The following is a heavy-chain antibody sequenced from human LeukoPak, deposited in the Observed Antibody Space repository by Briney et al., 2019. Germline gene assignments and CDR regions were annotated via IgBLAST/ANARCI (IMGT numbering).Heavy chain of an antibody. CDR2: IYYSGNP. CDR1: GDSISSNSYY. J-gene: IGHJ4*02. D-gene: IGHD3-22*01. CDR3: VSQLDDYYDSTGYYTGFIDY. Sequence: SETLSLTCTVSGDSISSNSYYWGWIRQPPGKGLEWVGSIYYSGNPFYNPSLKSRVTISVDPSKNQFSLSLDSVTAADTAVYYCVSQLDDYYDSTGYYTGFIDYWGPGTLVTVSS. V-gene: IGHV4-39*01.